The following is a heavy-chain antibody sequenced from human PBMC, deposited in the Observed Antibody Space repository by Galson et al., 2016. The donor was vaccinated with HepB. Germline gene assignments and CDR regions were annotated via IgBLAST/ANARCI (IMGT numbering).Heavy chain of an antibody. V-gene: IGHV3-30*03. Sequence: SLRLSCATSGFDFSSYGLHWVRQAPGMGLQWVAVISYDGSHTFYADSVKGRFTISRDNSNNSLYLQMTSLRPEDTAMYYCARDWGFCGGVTCNRLDYWGQGALLTVSS. CDR3: ARDWGFCGGVTCNRLDY. CDR1: GFDFSSYG. D-gene: IGHD2-21*01. CDR2: ISYDGSHT. J-gene: IGHJ4*02.